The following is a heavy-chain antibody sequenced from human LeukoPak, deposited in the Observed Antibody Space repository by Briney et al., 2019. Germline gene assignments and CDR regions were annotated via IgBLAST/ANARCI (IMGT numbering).Heavy chain of an antibody. V-gene: IGHV4-59*01. CDR1: GGSIGNYY. Sequence: SETLSLTCTASGGSIGNYYWSWIRQPPGKGLEWIGHYYYSGSTRYNPSLEGRAIISVDTSINQLSLKVSSVTAADTAVYYCVRDGKGGFNFDFWGPGTLVTVSS. J-gene: IGHJ4*02. CDR2: YYYSGST. CDR3: VRDGKGGFNFDF. D-gene: IGHD5-12*01.